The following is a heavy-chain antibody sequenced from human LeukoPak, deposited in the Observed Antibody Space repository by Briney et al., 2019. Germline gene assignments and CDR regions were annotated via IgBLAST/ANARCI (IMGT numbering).Heavy chain of an antibody. CDR1: GFTFSSYS. Sequence: PGGSLRLTCAASGFTFSSYSMNWVRQAPGKGLEWVSSISSSSSYIYYADSVKGRFTISRDNAKNSLYLQMNSLRAEDTAVYYCAREDCTNGVCYEMGFDYRGQGTLVTVSS. D-gene: IGHD2-8*01. CDR3: AREDCTNGVCYEMGFDY. V-gene: IGHV3-21*01. J-gene: IGHJ4*02. CDR2: ISSSSSYI.